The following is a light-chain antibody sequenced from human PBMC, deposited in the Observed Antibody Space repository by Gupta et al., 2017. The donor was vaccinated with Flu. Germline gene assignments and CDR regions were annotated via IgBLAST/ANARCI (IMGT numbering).Light chain of an antibody. V-gene: IGLV3-10*01. CDR2: EDS. J-gene: IGLJ3*02. CDR1: ALPKNY. CDR3: YYTDGSGSHGV. Sequence: SYALPQPPSLSVSPAQTARITCSGDALPKNYVYSYRQKSRQAPVLVLFEDSKRPSGIPERFSGPSSGTKAALTITRVQGEDEADYYCYYTDGSGSHGVFGGGTKLTVL.